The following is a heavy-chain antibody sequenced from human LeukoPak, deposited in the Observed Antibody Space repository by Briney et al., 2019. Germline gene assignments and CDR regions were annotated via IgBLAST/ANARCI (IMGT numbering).Heavy chain of an antibody. D-gene: IGHD3-3*01. CDR3: AREGITIFGVVIGFDY. V-gene: IGHV3-48*01. Sequence: GGSLRLSCAAPGFTFSSYSMNWVRQAPGKGLEWVSYISSSSSTIYYADSVKGRFTISRDNAKNSLYLQMNSLRAEDTAVYYCAREGITIFGVVIGFDYWGQGTLVTVSS. J-gene: IGHJ4*02. CDR2: ISSSSSTI. CDR1: GFTFSSYS.